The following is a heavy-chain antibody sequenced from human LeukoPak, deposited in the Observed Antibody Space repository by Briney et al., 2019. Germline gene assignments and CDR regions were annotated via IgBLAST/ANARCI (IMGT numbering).Heavy chain of an antibody. Sequence: PGGSLRLSCAASGFTFSSYAMSWVRQAPGKGLEWVSAISGSGGSTYYADSVKGQFTISRDNSKNTLYLQMNSLRAEDTAVYYCAKDAGRWFGDNDAFDIWGQGTMVTVSS. D-gene: IGHD3-10*01. CDR1: GFTFSSYA. V-gene: IGHV3-23*01. CDR3: AKDAGRWFGDNDAFDI. CDR2: ISGSGGST. J-gene: IGHJ3*02.